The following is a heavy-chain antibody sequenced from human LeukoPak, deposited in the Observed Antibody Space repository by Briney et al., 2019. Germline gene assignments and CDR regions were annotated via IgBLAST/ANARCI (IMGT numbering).Heavy chain of an antibody. V-gene: IGHV3-23*01. J-gene: IGHJ4*02. Sequence: GGSLRLSCAASGFTFSSYAMSWVRQAPGKGLEWVSAISGSGGSTYYAGSVKGRFTISRDNSKNTLYLQMNSLRAEDTVVYYCASSPSGSYYFDYWGQGTLVTVSS. CDR2: ISGSGGST. CDR3: ASSPSGSYYFDY. D-gene: IGHD1-26*01. CDR1: GFTFSSYA.